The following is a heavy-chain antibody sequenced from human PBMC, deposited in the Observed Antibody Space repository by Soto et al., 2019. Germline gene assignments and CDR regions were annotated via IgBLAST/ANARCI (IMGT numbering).Heavy chain of an antibody. J-gene: IGHJ5*02. CDR1: GYTFTSYA. CDR3: ARGAPAWCAP. Sequence: QVQLVQSGAEEKKPGASVKVSCKASGYTFTSYAMHWVRQAPGQRLEWMGWINAGNGNTKYSQKFEGRLTITRGTEGITAYIGLRILPSEDTAVHYCARGAPAWCAPWGQGTLVTVSS. CDR2: INAGNGNT. D-gene: IGHD3-16*01. V-gene: IGHV1-3*05.